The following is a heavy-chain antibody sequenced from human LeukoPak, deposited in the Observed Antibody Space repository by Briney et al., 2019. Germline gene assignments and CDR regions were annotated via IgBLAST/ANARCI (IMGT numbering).Heavy chain of an antibody. V-gene: IGHV4-34*01. CDR3: ARGYDFWSGYLFDY. Sequence: SETLSLTCAVYGGSFSGYYWSWIRQPPGKGLEWIGEINHSGSTNYNPSLKSRVTISVDTSKNQFSLKLSSVTAADTAVYYCARGYDFWSGYLFDYWGQGTLVTVSS. J-gene: IGHJ4*02. CDR2: INHSGST. CDR1: GGSFSGYY. D-gene: IGHD3-3*01.